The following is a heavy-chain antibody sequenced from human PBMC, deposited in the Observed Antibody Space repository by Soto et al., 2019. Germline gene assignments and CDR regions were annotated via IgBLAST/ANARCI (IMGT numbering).Heavy chain of an antibody. Sequence: PWGSLRLSCAASGFTFSDYAMSWVRQAPGKGLQWVSGISDSVVTTYYADSVKGRFTISRDNSKNTLYLQINSLRAEDTAIYYCAKDLRYYGSGPSGWFDSWGQGTQVTVSS. J-gene: IGHJ5*01. D-gene: IGHD3-10*01. CDR1: GFTFSDYA. V-gene: IGHV3-23*01. CDR3: AKDLRYYGSGPSGWFDS. CDR2: ISDSVVTT.